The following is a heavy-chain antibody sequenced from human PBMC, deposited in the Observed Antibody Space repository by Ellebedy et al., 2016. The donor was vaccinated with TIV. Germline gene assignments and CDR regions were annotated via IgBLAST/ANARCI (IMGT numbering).Heavy chain of an antibody. J-gene: IGHJ3*02. CDR1: GDSIDTGGYY. Sequence: SETLSLTCTVSGDSIDTGGYYWSWIRHHPGKGLEWIGSIYYSGSTHYNPSLKSRVSISIDTSRNQFSLKLSSVTAADTAVYYCARGRSFEAFDIWGQGTMVTVSS. V-gene: IGHV4-39*07. CDR2: IYYSGST. CDR3: ARGRSFEAFDI.